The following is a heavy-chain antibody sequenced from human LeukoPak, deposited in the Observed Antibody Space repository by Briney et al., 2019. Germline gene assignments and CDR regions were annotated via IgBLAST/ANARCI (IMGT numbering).Heavy chain of an antibody. CDR2: IIPIFGTA. CDR3: ARQGSSTTQLLAY. Sequence: SVKVSCKDSGGTFSSYAISWVRQAPGQGLEWMGRIIPIFGTANYAQKFQGRVTITTDESTSTAYMELSSLRSEDTAVYYCARQGSSTTQLLAYWGQGTLVTVPS. D-gene: IGHD2-2*01. J-gene: IGHJ4*02. V-gene: IGHV1-69*05. CDR1: GGTFSSYA.